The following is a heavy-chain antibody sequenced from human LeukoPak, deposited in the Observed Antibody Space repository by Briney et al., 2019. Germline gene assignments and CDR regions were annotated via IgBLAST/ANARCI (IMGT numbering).Heavy chain of an antibody. CDR2: IWYDGSKR. CDR3: ARDRSLSAMDY. Sequence: GGSLSLSCSASGFTFNSYGFHWVRQVPGKGLEWVAVIWYDGSKRYYTDSVRGRFTISRDDSKNTLYLQMNSLRDEDTAVYYCARDRSLSAMDYWGQGTLVTVSS. CDR1: GFTFNSYG. D-gene: IGHD5-18*01. J-gene: IGHJ4*02. V-gene: IGHV3-33*01.